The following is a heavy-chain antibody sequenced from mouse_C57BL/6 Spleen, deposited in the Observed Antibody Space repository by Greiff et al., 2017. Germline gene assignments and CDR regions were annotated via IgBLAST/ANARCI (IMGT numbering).Heavy chain of an antibody. Sequence: EVQLQQSGPELVKPGASVKISCKASGYSFTGYYMNWVKQSPEKSLEWIGEINPSTGGTTYNQKFKAKATLTVDKSSSTAYMQLKSLTSEDSAVYYCARIPPYDYDQAWFAYWGQGTLVTVSA. CDR1: GYSFTGYY. V-gene: IGHV1-42*01. D-gene: IGHD2-4*01. CDR3: ARIPPYDYDQAWFAY. J-gene: IGHJ3*01. CDR2: INPSTGGT.